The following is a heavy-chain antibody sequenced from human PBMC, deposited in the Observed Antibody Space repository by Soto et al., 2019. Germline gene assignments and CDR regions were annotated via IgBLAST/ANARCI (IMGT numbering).Heavy chain of an antibody. V-gene: IGHV5-51*01. D-gene: IGHD3-3*01. CDR1: GYNFAGYW. CDR2: IYPSDSDT. J-gene: IGHJ4*02. Sequence: GESLKISCKGSGYNFAGYWIAWVRQMPGKGLELMGIIYPSDSDTRYRPSFQGQVTISADKSISSAYLQWSSLRDSDTAMYYCARVGVSTRTFDYWGPGTPVTVSS. CDR3: ARVGVSTRTFDY.